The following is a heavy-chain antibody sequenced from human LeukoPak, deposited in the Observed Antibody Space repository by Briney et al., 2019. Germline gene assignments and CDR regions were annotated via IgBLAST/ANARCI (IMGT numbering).Heavy chain of an antibody. V-gene: IGHV3-21*01. Sequence: GGSLRLSCAASGFTFSTYNMNWVRQAPGKGLEWVSSISRSSNYIYYADSVRSRFTISRDNAKNSLYLQMNSLRAEDTAVYYCARGVEMATIPNWFDPWGQGTLVTVSS. CDR1: GFTFSTYN. J-gene: IGHJ5*02. CDR2: ISRSSNYI. D-gene: IGHD5-24*01. CDR3: ARGVEMATIPNWFDP.